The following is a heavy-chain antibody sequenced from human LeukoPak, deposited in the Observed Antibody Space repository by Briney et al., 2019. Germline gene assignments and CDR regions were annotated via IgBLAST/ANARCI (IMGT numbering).Heavy chain of an antibody. J-gene: IGHJ5*02. V-gene: IGHV1-18*04. CDR3: ARELKRSSGRWFDP. D-gene: IGHD6-19*01. Sequence: ASVKVSCKASGYTFTSYYMHWVRQAPGQGLEWMGWISAYNGNTNYAQKLQGRVTMTTDTSTSTAYMELRSLRSDDTAVYYCARELKRSSGRWFDPWGQGTLVTVSS. CDR1: GYTFTSYY. CDR2: ISAYNGNT.